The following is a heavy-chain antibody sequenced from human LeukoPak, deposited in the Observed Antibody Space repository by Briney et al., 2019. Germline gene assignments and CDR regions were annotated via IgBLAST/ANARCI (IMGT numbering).Heavy chain of an antibody. CDR3: ARTAYDFWSRYSPHYFHMDV. Sequence: GGSLRLSCAASGFTFSSYSMNWVRQAPGKGLEWVSSISSSSSYIYYADSVKGRFTISRDNAKNSLYLQMNSLRVEDTAVYYCARTAYDFWSRYSPHYFHMDVWGRGTTVTVSS. V-gene: IGHV3-21*01. CDR2: ISSSSSYI. CDR1: GFTFSSYS. J-gene: IGHJ6*03. D-gene: IGHD3/OR15-3a*01.